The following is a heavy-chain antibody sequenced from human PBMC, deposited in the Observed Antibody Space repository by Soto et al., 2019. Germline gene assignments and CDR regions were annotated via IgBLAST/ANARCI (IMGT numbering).Heavy chain of an antibody. CDR1: GFTFSSYA. J-gene: IGHJ4*02. CDR3: AKETRYYDFWSGYD. D-gene: IGHD3-3*01. CDR2: ISGSGGST. Sequence: GGSLRLSCAASGFTFSSYAMSWVRQAPGKGLEWVSAISGSGGSTYYADSVKGRFTISRDNSKNTLYLQMNSLRAKDTAVYYCAKETRYYDFWSGYDWGQGTLVTVSS. V-gene: IGHV3-23*01.